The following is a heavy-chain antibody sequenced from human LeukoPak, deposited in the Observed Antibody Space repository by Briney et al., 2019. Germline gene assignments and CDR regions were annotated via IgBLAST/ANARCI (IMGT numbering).Heavy chain of an antibody. V-gene: IGHV4-39*07. CDR3: VQGGDGYSS. CDR2: IYYSGST. Sequence: PSETLSLTCTVSGGSISSGSYYWGWIRQPPGKGLEWIGSIYYSGSTSYNPSLKSRVTISVDTSKNQFSLKLSSVTAADTAVYYCVQGGDGYSSWGQGTLVTVSS. J-gene: IGHJ5*02. CDR1: GGSISSGSYY. D-gene: IGHD5-24*01.